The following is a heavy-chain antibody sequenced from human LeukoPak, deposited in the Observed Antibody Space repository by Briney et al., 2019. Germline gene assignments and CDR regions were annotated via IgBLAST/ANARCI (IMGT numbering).Heavy chain of an antibody. CDR1: GFTFSSYA. V-gene: IGHV3-30-3*01. CDR3: ARDPDCSSTSCYGAFDI. J-gene: IGHJ3*02. Sequence: GRSLRLSCAASGFTFSSYAMHWVRQAPGKGLGWVAVISYDGSDKYYADSVKGRFTISRDNSKNTLYLQMNSLRAEDTAVYYCARDPDCSSTSCYGAFDIWGQGTMVTVSS. D-gene: IGHD2-2*01. CDR2: ISYDGSDK.